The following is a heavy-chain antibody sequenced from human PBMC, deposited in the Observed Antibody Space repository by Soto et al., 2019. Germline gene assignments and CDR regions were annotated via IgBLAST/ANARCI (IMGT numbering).Heavy chain of an antibody. CDR3: ARQLTGTTIPFDY. CDR2: INAGNGKT. Sequence: ASVKVSCKASGYTFTNYALHWVRQAPGQRLEWMGWINAGNGKTAYSQKFQGRVSITRDTSASTAYMELSNLRSEDTAVYYCARQLTGTTIPFDYWGQRTLVTVS. V-gene: IGHV1-3*01. CDR1: GYTFTNYA. D-gene: IGHD1-20*01. J-gene: IGHJ4*02.